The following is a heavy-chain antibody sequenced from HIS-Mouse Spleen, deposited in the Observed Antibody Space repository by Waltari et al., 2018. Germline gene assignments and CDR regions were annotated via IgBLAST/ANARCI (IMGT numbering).Heavy chain of an antibody. J-gene: IGHJ2*01. CDR1: GGSISIRSYS. D-gene: IGHD6-13*01. CDR3: AREIPYSSSWYDWYFDL. V-gene: IGHV4-39*07. Sequence: QLQLQESGPGLVKPSETLSLTCTVPGGSISIRSYSWGWIRQPPGKGLEWIGSIYYSGSTYYNPSLKSRVTISVDTSKNQFSLKLSSVTAADTAVYYCAREIPYSSSWYDWYFDLWGRGTLVTVSS. CDR2: IYYSGST.